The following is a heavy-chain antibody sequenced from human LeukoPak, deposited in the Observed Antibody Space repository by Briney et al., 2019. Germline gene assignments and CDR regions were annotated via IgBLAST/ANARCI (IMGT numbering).Heavy chain of an antibody. CDR3: AKGYYGSGSYGWFDY. CDR2: IYSGGST. J-gene: IGHJ4*02. CDR1: GFTVSSNF. V-gene: IGHV3-53*01. D-gene: IGHD3-10*01. Sequence: PGGSLRLSCAASGFTVSSNFLSWVRQAPGKGLEWVSLIYSGGSTDYTDSVKGRFTISRDNSKNTLFLHMNSLRAEDTAVYSCAKGYYGSGSYGWFDYWGQGTLVTVSS.